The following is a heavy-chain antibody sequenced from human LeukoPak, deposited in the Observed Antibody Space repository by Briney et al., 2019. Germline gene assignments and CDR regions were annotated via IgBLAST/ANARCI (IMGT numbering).Heavy chain of an antibody. D-gene: IGHD3-10*01. V-gene: IGHV4-4*07. J-gene: IGHJ4*02. CDR2: MSITENT. CDR1: GASVTDYY. Sequence: SETLSLTCTVSGASVTDYYWTWIRQPAGKGLGWIGRMSITENTYYSPSLESRVTISVDGSKNQFSLNLTSLTAADTAVYYCARLEGSGAPVYWGQGIRVTVSS. CDR3: ARLEGSGAPVY.